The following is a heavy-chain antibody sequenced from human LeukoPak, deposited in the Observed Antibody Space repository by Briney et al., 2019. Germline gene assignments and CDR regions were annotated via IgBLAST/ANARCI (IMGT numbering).Heavy chain of an antibody. J-gene: IGHJ5*02. V-gene: IGHV5-10-1*01. Sequence: GESLKISCKGSGYSFTSYWISWVRQMPGKGLEWMGRIASGDSYIRYSPSFQGHVTISADKSITTAYLQWSSLKASDTAMYYCARHDGYCSGGSCRNWFDPWGQGTPVTVSS. D-gene: IGHD2-15*01. CDR1: GYSFTSYW. CDR3: ARHDGYCSGGSCRNWFDP. CDR2: IASGDSYI.